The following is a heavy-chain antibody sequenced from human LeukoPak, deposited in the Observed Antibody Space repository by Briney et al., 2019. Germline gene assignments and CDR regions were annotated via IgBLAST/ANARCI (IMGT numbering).Heavy chain of an antibody. CDR1: GYTLTELS. Sequence: ASVKVSCKVSGYTLTELSMHWVRHAPGKGFEWMGRFDPEDGETIYAQKFQGRVTMTEDTSTNTAYMELSSLRSEDTAVYYCATQQLVRFVLRFQHWGQGTLVTVSS. J-gene: IGHJ1*01. CDR3: ATQQLVRFVLRFQH. V-gene: IGHV1-24*01. CDR2: FDPEDGET. D-gene: IGHD6-13*01.